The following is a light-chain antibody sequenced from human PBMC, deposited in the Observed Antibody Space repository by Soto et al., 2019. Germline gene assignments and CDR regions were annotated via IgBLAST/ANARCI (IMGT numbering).Light chain of an antibody. CDR1: QSVNSN. V-gene: IGKV3D-15*01. CDR2: GIS. J-gene: IGKJ5*01. CDR3: QQYTQWPIT. Sequence: EVVMRQSPATLSVSPGEGATLSCRASQSVNSNYLAWYQQKPGQAPRLLIYGISTRATGIPDRFSASGSGTEFTLTISSLQPEDFAVYYCQQYTQWPITFGQGTRLEIK.